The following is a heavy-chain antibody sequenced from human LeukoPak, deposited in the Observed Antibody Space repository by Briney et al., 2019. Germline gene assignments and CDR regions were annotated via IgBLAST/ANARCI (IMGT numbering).Heavy chain of an antibody. CDR3: AKVVPADHYYYYYGMDV. V-gene: IGHV3-23*01. Sequence: GGSLRLSCAASGFTFSSYAMSWVRQAPGKGLEWVSAISGSGGSTYYADSVKGRFTISRDNSKNTLYLQMNSLRAEDAAVYYCAKVVPADHYYYYYGMDVWGQGTTVTVSS. D-gene: IGHD2-2*01. CDR1: GFTFSSYA. CDR2: ISGSGGST. J-gene: IGHJ6*02.